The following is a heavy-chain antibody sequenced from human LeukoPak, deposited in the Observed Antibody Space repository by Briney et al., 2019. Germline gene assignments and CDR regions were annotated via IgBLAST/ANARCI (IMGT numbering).Heavy chain of an antibody. Sequence: GGSLRLSCATSGFTGSSNYMSWVRQAPGKGLGWVSVIYSGGSTYYASSVKGRFTISRDNSKNTLYLQMNSLRAEDTAVYYCARGVGATYYFDYWGQGTLVTVSS. J-gene: IGHJ4*02. CDR3: ARGVGATYYFDY. V-gene: IGHV3-53*01. CDR1: GFTGSSNY. CDR2: IYSGGST. D-gene: IGHD1-26*01.